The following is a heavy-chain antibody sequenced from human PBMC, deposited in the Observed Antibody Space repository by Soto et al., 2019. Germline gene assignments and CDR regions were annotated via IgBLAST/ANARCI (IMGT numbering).Heavy chain of an antibody. V-gene: IGHV1-46*03. J-gene: IGHJ6*03. D-gene: IGHD6-13*01. Sequence: QVQLVQSGAEVKKPGASVKVSCKASGYTFTSYYMHWVRQAPGQGLEWMGIINPSGGSTSYAQKFQGRVTMTRDTSTSTVYMELSSLRSEDTAVYYCARDGALIVAAGPRTHYYYYMDVWGKGTTVTVSS. CDR3: ARDGALIVAAGPRTHYYYYMDV. CDR1: GYTFTSYY. CDR2: INPSGGST.